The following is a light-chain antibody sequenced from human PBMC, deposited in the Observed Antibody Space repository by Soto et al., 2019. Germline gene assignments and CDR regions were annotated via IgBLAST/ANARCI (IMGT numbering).Light chain of an antibody. CDR1: QPIGTS. V-gene: IGKV1-39*01. Sequence: DIQMTQSPSTLSASVGDSVTVTCRASQPIGTSLHWYQQKPGKAPKVLISAASRLQSGVSSRFSGSGPGTHFALTISNLQPEDFATYYCQQGYTTLWTFGQGTKVELK. J-gene: IGKJ1*01. CDR3: QQGYTTLWT. CDR2: AAS.